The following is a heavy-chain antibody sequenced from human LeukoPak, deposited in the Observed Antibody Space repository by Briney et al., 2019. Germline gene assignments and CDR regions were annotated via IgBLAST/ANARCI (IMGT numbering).Heavy chain of an antibody. V-gene: IGHV3-23*01. J-gene: IGHJ4*02. CDR2: ISGSGGST. CDR3: AKAPGSGWYYFDY. D-gene: IGHD6-19*01. Sequence: GGSLRLSCAASGFTFSSYAMSWVHQAPGKGLEWVSAISGSGGSTYYADSVKGRFTISRDNSKNTLYLQMNSLRAEDTAVYYCAKAPGSGWYYFDYWGQGTLVTVSS. CDR1: GFTFSSYA.